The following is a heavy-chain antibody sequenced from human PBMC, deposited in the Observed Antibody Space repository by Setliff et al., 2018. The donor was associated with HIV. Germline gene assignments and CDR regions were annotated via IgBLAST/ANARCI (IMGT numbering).Heavy chain of an antibody. CDR2: LHASGNS. D-gene: IGHD3-16*01. CDR1: GGSISTYY. CDR3: AREGGADRYFDY. Sequence: SETLSLTCTVSGGSISTYYWSWIRQPAGKGLEWVGRLHASGNSNYSPSLKSRVNMSVDTSKSQFSLKVMSVTAADTAVYYCAREGGADRYFDYWG. V-gene: IGHV4-4*07. J-gene: IGHJ4*03.